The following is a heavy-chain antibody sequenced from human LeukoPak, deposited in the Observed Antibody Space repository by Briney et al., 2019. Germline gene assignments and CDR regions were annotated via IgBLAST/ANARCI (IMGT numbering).Heavy chain of an antibody. CDR2: MSVSGST. CDR1: GRSISRKD. Sequence: PSDTLSHTCTVSGRSISRKDWGWIGQPPGKGLEWIGIMSVSGSTSYRPSLECRPTISLDTSKNQFSRKLNSVTASDTAVYYCASGSWELDYWGQGILVTVSS. D-gene: IGHD1-26*01. CDR3: ASGSWELDY. V-gene: IGHV4-59*08. J-gene: IGHJ4*02.